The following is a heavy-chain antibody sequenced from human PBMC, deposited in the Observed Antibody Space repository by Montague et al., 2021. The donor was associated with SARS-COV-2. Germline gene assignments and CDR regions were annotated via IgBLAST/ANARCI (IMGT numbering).Heavy chain of an antibody. J-gene: IGHJ6*02. CDR1: GGSISSSSYY. V-gene: IGHV4-39*01. CDR2: IYYSGST. CDR3: ARHASYDYSKDLHYYYYYGMDV. Sequence: SETLSLTCTVSGGSISSSSYYWGWIRQPPGKGLEWIGSIYYSGSTYYNPSLKSRVTISVDTSKNQFSLKLSSVTAADTAVYYCARHASYDYSKDLHYYYYYGMDVWGQGTTVTVSS. D-gene: IGHD4-11*01.